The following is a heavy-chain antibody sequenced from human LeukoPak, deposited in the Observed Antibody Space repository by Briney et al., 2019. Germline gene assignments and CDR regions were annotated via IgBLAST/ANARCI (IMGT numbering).Heavy chain of an antibody. CDR1: GDSVSSNSAA. J-gene: IGHJ5*02. V-gene: IGHV6-1*01. D-gene: IGHD1-26*01. Sequence: SQTLSLTCDISGDSVSSNSAAWNWIRQSPSRGLEWLGRTYYRSKWYNEYAVSVKSRITINPDTSKNQFSLHLNSVIPEDTAVYYCARGAFGSRGWFDPWGQGTLVTVSS. CDR2: TYYRSKWYN. CDR3: ARGAFGSRGWFDP.